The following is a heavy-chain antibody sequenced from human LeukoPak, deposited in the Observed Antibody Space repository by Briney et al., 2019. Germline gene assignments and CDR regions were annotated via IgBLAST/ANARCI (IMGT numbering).Heavy chain of an antibody. J-gene: IGHJ2*01. D-gene: IGHD4-17*01. V-gene: IGHV1-69*13. Sequence: ALVKVSCKASGGTFSSYAISWVRQAPGQGLEWMGGIIPIFGTANYAQKFQGRVTITADESTSTAYMELSSLRSEDTAVYYCARHRDGDSSYWYFDLWGRGTLVTVSS. CDR3: ARHRDGDSSYWYFDL. CDR1: GGTFSSYA. CDR2: IIPIFGTA.